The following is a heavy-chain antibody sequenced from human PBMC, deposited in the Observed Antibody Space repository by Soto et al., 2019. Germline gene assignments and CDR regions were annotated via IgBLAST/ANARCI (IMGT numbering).Heavy chain of an antibody. CDR3: ARDAFQEYNWNYDHESWFDP. D-gene: IGHD1-7*01. CDR2: ISSSSSYT. Sequence: GGSLRLSCAASGFTFSDYYMSWIRQAPGKGLEWVSYISSSSSYTNYADSVKGRFTISRDNAKNSLYLQMNSLRAEDTAVYYCARDAFQEYNWNYDHESWFDPWGQGTLVTVSS. J-gene: IGHJ5*02. V-gene: IGHV3-11*06. CDR1: GFTFSDYY.